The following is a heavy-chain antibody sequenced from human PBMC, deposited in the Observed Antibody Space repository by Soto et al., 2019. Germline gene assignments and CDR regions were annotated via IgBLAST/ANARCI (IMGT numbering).Heavy chain of an antibody. CDR1: GFTFSSYG. CDR2: ISYDGSNK. Sequence: QVQLVESGGGMVQPGRSLRLSCAASGFTFSSYGMHWVRQAPGKWLEWVAVISYDGSNKYYADSVKGRFTISRDNSKNTLYLQMNSLRAEDTAVYYCAKAQPDYATVTTAISFWGQGTLVTVSS. J-gene: IGHJ4*02. V-gene: IGHV3-30*18. CDR3: AKAQPDYATVTTAISF. D-gene: IGHD4-17*01.